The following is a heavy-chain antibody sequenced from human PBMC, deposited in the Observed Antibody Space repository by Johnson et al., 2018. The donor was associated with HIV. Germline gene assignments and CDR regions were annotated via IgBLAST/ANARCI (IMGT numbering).Heavy chain of an antibody. J-gene: IGHJ3*02. CDR3: AKDMSGYDDAFDI. CDR2: IKQDGSET. D-gene: IGHD5-12*01. Sequence: VQLVESGGGLVQPGGSLRLSCAGSGFTFSDYWMKWVRQAPGKGLEWVAKIKQDGSETYYVDSVKGRFTISRDNAKNSLYLQMNRLRGEDTALYHCAKDMSGYDDAFDIWGQGTMVTVSS. CDR1: GFTFSDYW. V-gene: IGHV3-7*05.